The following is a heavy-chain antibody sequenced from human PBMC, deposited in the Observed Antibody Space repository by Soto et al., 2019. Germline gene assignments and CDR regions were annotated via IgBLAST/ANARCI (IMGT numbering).Heavy chain of an antibody. D-gene: IGHD3-3*01. J-gene: IGHJ6*03. CDR3: ARGFRYYDFWSGYYTGYYYYMDV. CDR1: GYTFTSYD. V-gene: IGHV1-8*01. Sequence: QVQLVQSGAEVKKPGASVKVSCKASGYTFTSYDINWVRQATGQGLEWMGWMNPNSGNTGYAQKFQGRVTMTRNTSISTAYMELSSLRSEDTAVYYCARGFRYYDFWSGYYTGYYYYMDVWGKGTTVTVSS. CDR2: MNPNSGNT.